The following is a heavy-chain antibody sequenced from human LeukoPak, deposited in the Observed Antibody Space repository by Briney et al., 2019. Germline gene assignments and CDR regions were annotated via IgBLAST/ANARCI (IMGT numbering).Heavy chain of an antibody. V-gene: IGHV4-39*07. J-gene: IGHJ4*02. CDR2: IYTSGRT. CDR3: ARGRSRQLADY. Sequence: SETLSLTCTVSGGSISSSSYYWGWIRQPPGKGLEWIGRIYTSGRTNYNPSLKSRVTISVDTSKNQFSLKLSSVTAADTDVYYCARGRSRQLADYWGQGTLVTVSS. CDR1: GGSISSSSYY. D-gene: IGHD6-13*01.